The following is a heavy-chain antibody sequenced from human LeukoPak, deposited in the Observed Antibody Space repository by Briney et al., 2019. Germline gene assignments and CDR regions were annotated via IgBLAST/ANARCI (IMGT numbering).Heavy chain of an antibody. CDR1: GGSFSGYY. V-gene: IGHV4-34*01. J-gene: IGHJ4*02. CDR3: ARARYSSSWGPFDY. Sequence: SETLSLTCAVYGGSFSGYYWSWIRQPPGKGLEWIGEINHSGSTNYNPSLKSRVTISVDTSKNQFSLKLSSVTAADAAVYYCARARYSSSWGPFDYWGQGTLVTVSS. D-gene: IGHD6-13*01. CDR2: INHSGST.